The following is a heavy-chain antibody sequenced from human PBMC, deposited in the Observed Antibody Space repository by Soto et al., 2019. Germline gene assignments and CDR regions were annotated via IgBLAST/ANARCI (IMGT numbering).Heavy chain of an antibody. CDR1: GFSLGSFG. J-gene: IGHJ4*02. D-gene: IGHD6-19*01. CDR3: AKGSRGGYRRGLRAIES. V-gene: IGHV3-30*18. Sequence: QVQLVESGGGVVQPGRSLRLSCAGSGFSLGSFGMHWVRQAPGMGLEWVGVISFDGLRTDYADSVKGRFTISRDTSQNTMELDMSRLGVKDTGVYYCAKGSRGGYRRGLRAIESWGQGTLVTVSS. CDR2: ISFDGLRT.